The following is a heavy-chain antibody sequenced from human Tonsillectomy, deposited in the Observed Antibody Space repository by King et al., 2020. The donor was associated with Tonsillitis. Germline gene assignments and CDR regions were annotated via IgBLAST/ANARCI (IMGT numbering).Heavy chain of an antibody. V-gene: IGHV1-18*04. CDR3: ARDGKGSIWYPDDSFDI. D-gene: IGHD6-13*01. J-gene: IGHJ3*02. Sequence: QLVQSGAEVKKPGASVKVSCKASGYTFTTYGISWVRQAPGQGLEWMGWISGRNGNTNYAQKLQGRVTMTTDTATSTVYMELRSLRSDDTAVYYCARDGKGSIWYPDDSFDIWGQGTMVTVSS. CDR2: ISGRNGNT. CDR1: GYTFTTYG.